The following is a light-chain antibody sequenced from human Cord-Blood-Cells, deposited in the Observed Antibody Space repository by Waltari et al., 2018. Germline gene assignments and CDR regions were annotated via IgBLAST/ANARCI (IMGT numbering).Light chain of an antibody. J-gene: IGKJ4*01. CDR2: LGS. V-gene: IGKV2-28*01. Sequence: DIVMTQSPPSLPVTTGEPASISCRSSQSLLHSNGYNYLDWYLQKPGQSPQLLIYLGSNRASGVPDRFSGSGSGTDFTLKISRVEAEDVGVYYCMQALQTPLTFGGGTKVEIK. CDR3: MQALQTPLT. CDR1: QSLLHSNGYNY.